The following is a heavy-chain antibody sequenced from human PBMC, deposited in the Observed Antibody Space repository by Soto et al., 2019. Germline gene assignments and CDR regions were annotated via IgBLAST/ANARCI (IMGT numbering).Heavy chain of an antibody. J-gene: IGHJ6*02. CDR2: ISYDGSNK. CDR1: GFTFSSYA. Sequence: GGSLRLSCAASGFTFSSYAMHWVRQAPGKGLEWVAVISYDGSNKYYADSVKGRFTISRDNSKNTLYLQMNSLRAEDTAVYYCARDGDGLQGMDVWGQGTTVTVSS. CDR3: ARDGDGLQGMDV. V-gene: IGHV3-30-3*01. D-gene: IGHD4-4*01.